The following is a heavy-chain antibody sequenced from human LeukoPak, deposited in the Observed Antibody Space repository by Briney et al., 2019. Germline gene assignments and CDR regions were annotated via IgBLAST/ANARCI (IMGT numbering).Heavy chain of an antibody. V-gene: IGHV1-8*03. Sequence: ASVKVSCKASGYTFTGYYMHWVRQAPGQGLEWMGWINPNSGNTGYAQKFQGRVTITRNTSISTAYMELSSLRSEDTAVYYCARLYYDFWSGDAFDIWGQGTMVTVSS. J-gene: IGHJ3*02. CDR2: INPNSGNT. CDR1: GYTFTGYY. CDR3: ARLYYDFWSGDAFDI. D-gene: IGHD3-3*01.